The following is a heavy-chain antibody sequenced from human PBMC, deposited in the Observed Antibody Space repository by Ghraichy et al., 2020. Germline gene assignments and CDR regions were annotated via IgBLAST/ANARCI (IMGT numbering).Heavy chain of an antibody. CDR3: ARDRLPDQNDAFDI. V-gene: IGHV3-21*01. CDR2: ISSSSSYI. Sequence: GGSLRLSCAASGFTFSSYSMNWVRQAPGKGLEWVSSISSSSSYIYYADSVKGRFTISRDNAKNSLYLQMNSLRAEDTAVYYCARDRLPDQNDAFDIWGQGTMVTVSS. D-gene: IGHD4-11*01. CDR1: GFTFSSYS. J-gene: IGHJ3*02.